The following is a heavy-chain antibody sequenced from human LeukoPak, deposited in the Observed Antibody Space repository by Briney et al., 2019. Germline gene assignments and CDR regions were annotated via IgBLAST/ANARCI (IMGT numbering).Heavy chain of an antibody. CDR3: ARGPTQKYYYDSSGYYSAHYFDY. CDR1: GGTFSSYA. V-gene: IGHV1-69*01. J-gene: IGHJ4*02. D-gene: IGHD3-22*01. CDR2: IIPIFGTA. Sequence: ASVKVSCKASGGTFSSYAISWVRQAPGQGLEWMGGIIPIFGTANYAQKFQGRVTITADESTSTAYMELSSLRSEDTAVYYCARGPTQKYYYDSSGYYSAHYFDYWGQGTLVTVSS.